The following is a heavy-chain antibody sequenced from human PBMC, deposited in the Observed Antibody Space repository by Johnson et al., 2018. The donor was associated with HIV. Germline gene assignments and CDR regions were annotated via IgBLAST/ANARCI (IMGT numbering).Heavy chain of an antibody. Sequence: QVQLVESGGGVVQPGRSLRLSCAASGFTFSSYAMHWVRQAPGKGLEWVTLISYDGSNKYYADAVKGRITIARDDSKNTLYHQMNSLRAEDTAVYYCARHYSDSSCYSLDAYDIWGQGTMVTVSS. J-gene: IGHJ3*02. CDR2: ISYDGSNK. CDR3: ARHYSDSSCYSLDAYDI. D-gene: IGHD3-22*01. V-gene: IGHV3-30*14. CDR1: GFTFSSYA.